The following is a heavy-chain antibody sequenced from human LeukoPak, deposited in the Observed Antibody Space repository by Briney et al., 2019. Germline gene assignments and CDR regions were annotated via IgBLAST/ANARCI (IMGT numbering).Heavy chain of an antibody. D-gene: IGHD6-6*01. CDR2: ISGSGGST. V-gene: IGHV3-23*01. J-gene: IGHJ4*02. CDR3: ARYSSSPNFDY. Sequence: GGSLRLSCAASGFTFSSYAMSWVRQAPGKGVEWVAAISGSGGSTYYADSVKGRFTISRDNAKNSLYLQMNSLRAEDTAVYYCARYSSSPNFDYWGQGTLVTVSS. CDR1: GFTFSSYA.